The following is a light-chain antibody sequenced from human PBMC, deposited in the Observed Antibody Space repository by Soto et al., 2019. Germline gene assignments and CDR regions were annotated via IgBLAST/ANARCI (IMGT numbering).Light chain of an antibody. Sequence: QSVLTQPPSVSAAPGQKVTISCSGSFSNIGNNYVSWYQKLPGTAPKLIIYENNKRPSGIPDRFSGSKSGTSATLGITGLQTGDEADYYCGTWDSSLSVVLFGGGTKLTVL. CDR3: GTWDSSLSVVL. CDR1: FSNIGNNY. J-gene: IGLJ2*01. V-gene: IGLV1-51*02. CDR2: ENN.